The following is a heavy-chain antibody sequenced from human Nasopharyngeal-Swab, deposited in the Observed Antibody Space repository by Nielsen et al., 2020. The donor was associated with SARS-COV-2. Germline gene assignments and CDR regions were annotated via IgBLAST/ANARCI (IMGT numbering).Heavy chain of an antibody. CDR3: ANQWLGYFGY. V-gene: IGHV4-39*01. Sequence: SETLSLTCTVSGGSISSSSYYWGWIRQPPGKGLEWIGSIYYSGSTYYNPSLKSRVTISVDTSKNQFSLKLSSVTAADTAVYYCANQWLGYFGYWGQGTLVTASS. J-gene: IGHJ4*02. CDR1: GGSISSSSYY. D-gene: IGHD6-19*01. CDR2: IYYSGST.